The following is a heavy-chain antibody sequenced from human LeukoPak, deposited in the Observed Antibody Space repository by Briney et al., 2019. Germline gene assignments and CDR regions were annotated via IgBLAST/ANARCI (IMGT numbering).Heavy chain of an antibody. J-gene: IGHJ4*02. CDR3: ARLGRGQQLDS. Sequence: GESLKISCQSSGYRFTNYWINWARQMPGKGLDWMGRIDPSDSYTTYSPSFQGHVTFSIDKSISTAYLQWSSLKASDTAMYYCARLGRGQQLDSWGQGSLVTVSS. V-gene: IGHV5-10-1*01. CDR1: GYRFTNYW. CDR2: IDPSDSYT. D-gene: IGHD6-13*01.